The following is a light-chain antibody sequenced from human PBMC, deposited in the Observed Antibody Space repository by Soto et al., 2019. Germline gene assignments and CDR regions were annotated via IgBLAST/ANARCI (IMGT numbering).Light chain of an antibody. Sequence: ALTQPASVSGSPGQSITISCTGTSSDVGGYNSVSWYRQDPGKAPKLIIYDVTYRPSGVSNRFSGSKSGNTASLTISGLQSEDEADHHCSSFTSSITYVFGTGTKVTVL. J-gene: IGLJ1*01. CDR3: SSFTSSITYV. CDR1: SSDVGGYNS. CDR2: DVT. V-gene: IGLV2-14*01.